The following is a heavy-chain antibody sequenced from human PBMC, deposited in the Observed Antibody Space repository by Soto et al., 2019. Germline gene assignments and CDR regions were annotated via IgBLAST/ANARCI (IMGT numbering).Heavy chain of an antibody. V-gene: IGHV5-51*01. D-gene: IGHD1-1*01. CDR1: GYSFTSYW. CDR2: IYPGDSDT. J-gene: IGHJ6*02. Sequence: GESLKISCKGSGYSFTSYWIGWVRQMPGKGLEWMGIIYPGDSDTRYSPSFQGQVTISADKSISTAYLQWSSLKASDTAMYYCARTQTATHHTRYGIDVWGQGTTVIVS. CDR3: ARTQTATHHTRYGIDV.